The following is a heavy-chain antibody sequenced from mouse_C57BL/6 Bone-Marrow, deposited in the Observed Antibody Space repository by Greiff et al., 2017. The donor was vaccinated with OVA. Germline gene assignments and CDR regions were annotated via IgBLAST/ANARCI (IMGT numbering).Heavy chain of an antibody. J-gene: IGHJ2*01. D-gene: IGHD1-1*01. CDR1: GYTFTSYW. Sequence: VQLQQSGAELVKPGASVKLSCKASGYTFTSYWMQWVKQRPGQGLEWIGEIDPSDSYTNYNQKFKGKATFTVDTSSSTAYMQLSSLTSEDSAVYYCARRRITTVVVDYWGQGTTLTVSS. CDR2: IDPSDSYT. V-gene: IGHV1-50*01. CDR3: ARRRITTVVVDY.